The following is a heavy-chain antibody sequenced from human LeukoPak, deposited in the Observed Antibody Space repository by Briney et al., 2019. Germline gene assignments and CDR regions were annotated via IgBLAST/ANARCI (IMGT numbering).Heavy chain of an antibody. J-gene: IGHJ4*02. CDR2: IYYSGST. CDR3: AKDKGGIAAAGYFDY. Sequence: SETLSLTCTVSGGSISSYYWSWIRQPPGKGLEWIGYIYYSGSTNYNPSLKSRVTISVDTSKNQFSLKLSSVTAADTAVYYCAKDKGGIAAAGYFDYWGQGTLVTVSS. V-gene: IGHV4-59*01. CDR1: GGSISSYY. D-gene: IGHD6-13*01.